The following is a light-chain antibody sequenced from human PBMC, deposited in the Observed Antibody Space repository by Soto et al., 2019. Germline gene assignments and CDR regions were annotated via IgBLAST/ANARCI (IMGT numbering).Light chain of an antibody. CDR1: QSVSIH. CDR3: QLYNSWPPMYI. CDR2: GAS. V-gene: IGKV3-15*01. J-gene: IGKJ2*01. Sequence: EIVITRSPGSLSVSPGEISTLFCSASQSVSIHIAWHQQRPGQAPGLLIHGASTRATGIPARFSGSGSGTELTLTLNSLQSEAFGVYSCQLYNSWPPMYIFGQGTKVDIK.